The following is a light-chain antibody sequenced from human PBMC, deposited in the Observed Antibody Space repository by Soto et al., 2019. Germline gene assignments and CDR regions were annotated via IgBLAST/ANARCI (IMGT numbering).Light chain of an antibody. CDR2: GAS. Sequence: EIVLTQSPGTLSLSPGERATLSCRASQSVSSSYLAWYQQKPGQAPRLLIYGASSRATGIPDRFSGSGSGTDLSLTISRLGPEEFAAYYCPQYGSSPYTFGQGTKLEIK. CDR1: QSVSSSY. CDR3: PQYGSSPYT. J-gene: IGKJ2*01. V-gene: IGKV3-20*01.